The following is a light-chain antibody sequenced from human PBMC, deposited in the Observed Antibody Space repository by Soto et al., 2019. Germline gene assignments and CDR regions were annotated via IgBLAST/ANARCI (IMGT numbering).Light chain of an antibody. CDR3: ISYTGSSTSYV. CDR2: EVT. CDR1: SGEVGRYNH. V-gene: IGLV2-14*01. Sequence: QSVLTQPASVSGSPGQSIAISCAGTSGEVGRYNHVAWYQQHPGKVPKLIIYEVTKRPSGVSNRFSGSKSGNTASLNISGLQAEDEADYYCISYTGSSTSYVFGTGTQLTVL. J-gene: IGLJ1*01.